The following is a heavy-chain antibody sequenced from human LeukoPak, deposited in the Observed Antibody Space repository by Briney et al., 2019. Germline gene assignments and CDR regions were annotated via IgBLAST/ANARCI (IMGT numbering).Heavy chain of an antibody. CDR1: GFTFSSYG. J-gene: IGHJ4*02. D-gene: IGHD2-15*01. CDR2: IWYDGSNK. CDR3: AREYCSGGSCYSSFDY. V-gene: IGHV3-33*01. Sequence: GGSLRLSCAASGFTFSSYGMHWVRQAPGKGLEWVAVIWYDGSNKYYADSVKGRFTISRENAKNSLYLQMNSLRAEDTAVYYCAREYCSGGSCYSSFDYWGQGTLVTVSS.